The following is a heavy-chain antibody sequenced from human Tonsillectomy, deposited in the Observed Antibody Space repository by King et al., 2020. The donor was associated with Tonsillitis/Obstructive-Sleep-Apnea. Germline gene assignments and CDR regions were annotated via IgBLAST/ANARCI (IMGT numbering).Heavy chain of an antibody. D-gene: IGHD2-2*01. Sequence: QLVQSGAEVKKPGSSVKVSCKASGGTFSSYAISWVRQAPGQGLEWMGGIIPIFCTANYARKFQGRVPITADESTSTAYMELSSLRSEDTAVYYCARGQDIVVVPAAYNWFDPWGQGTLVTVSS. CDR1: GGTFSSYA. J-gene: IGHJ5*02. V-gene: IGHV1-69*12. CDR2: IIPIFCTA. CDR3: ARGQDIVVVPAAYNWFDP.